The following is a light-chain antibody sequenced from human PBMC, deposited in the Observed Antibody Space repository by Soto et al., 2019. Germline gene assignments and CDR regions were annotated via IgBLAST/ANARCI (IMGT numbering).Light chain of an antibody. J-gene: IGKJ1*01. CDR3: QQGYNTFWT. CDR2: AAT. V-gene: IGKV1-39*01. CDR1: QPIGTS. Sequence: IQLTQSPSSLSAFVGDSVTVTCRASQPIGTSLHWYQQKAGKAPKVLISAATKLQSGVPSRFSGSGSGTDFTLTISNLQPEDSATYYCQQGYNTFWTFGRGTKVDIK.